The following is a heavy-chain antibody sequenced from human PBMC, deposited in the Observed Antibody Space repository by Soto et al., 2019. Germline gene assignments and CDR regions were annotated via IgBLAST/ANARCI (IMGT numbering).Heavy chain of an antibody. V-gene: IGHV3-21*01. Sequence: EVQLVESGGGLVKPGGSLRLSCAASGFTFSSYSMNWVRQAPGKGLEWVSSISSSSSYIYYADSVKGRFTISRDNAKNSLYLQMNSLRAEDTAVYYCVRIGQQLAPIDSWFDPWGQGTLVTVSS. D-gene: IGHD6-13*01. CDR3: VRIGQQLAPIDSWFDP. CDR2: ISSSSSYI. CDR1: GFTFSSYS. J-gene: IGHJ5*02.